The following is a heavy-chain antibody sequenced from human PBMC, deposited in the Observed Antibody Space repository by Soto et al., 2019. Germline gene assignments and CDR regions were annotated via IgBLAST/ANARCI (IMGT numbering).Heavy chain of an antibody. J-gene: IGHJ4*02. V-gene: IGHV4-31*03. CDR1: GGSISSGGYY. CDR3: AMLNGGRRKLLAYCGGDCRPDY. CDR2: IYYSGST. D-gene: IGHD2-21*02. Sequence: SETLSLTCTVSGGSISSGGYYWGWIRQHPGKGLEWIGYIYYSGSTYYNPSLKSRVTISVDTSKNQFSLKLSSVTAADTAVYYCAMLNGGRRKLLAYCGGDCRPDYWGQGTLVTVSS.